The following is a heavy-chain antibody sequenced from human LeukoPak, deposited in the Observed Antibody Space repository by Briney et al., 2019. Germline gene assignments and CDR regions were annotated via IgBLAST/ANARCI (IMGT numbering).Heavy chain of an antibody. Sequence: SGRSLRLSCAASGFTFSSYGMHWVRRAPGKGLEWVAVIWYDGSNKYYADSVKGRFTISRDNSKNTLYLQMNSLRAEDTAVYYCARDRLSSSWPIPTGSYGMDVWGQGTTVTVSS. D-gene: IGHD6-13*01. CDR3: ARDRLSSSWPIPTGSYGMDV. J-gene: IGHJ6*02. V-gene: IGHV3-33*01. CDR2: IWYDGSNK. CDR1: GFTFSSYG.